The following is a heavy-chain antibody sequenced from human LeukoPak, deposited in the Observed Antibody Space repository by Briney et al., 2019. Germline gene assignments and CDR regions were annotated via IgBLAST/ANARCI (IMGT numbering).Heavy chain of an antibody. D-gene: IGHD3-22*01. Sequence: PGGSLRLSCAASGFTFSSYSMNWVRQAPGKGLEWVSSISSSSSYIYYADSVKGRFTISRDNAKNSLYLQMNSLRAEDTAVYYCARDDSSGYYYEGVPRRYFDYWGQGTLVTVSS. CDR3: ARDDSSGYYYEGVPRRYFDY. J-gene: IGHJ4*02. CDR2: ISSSSSYI. V-gene: IGHV3-21*01. CDR1: GFTFSSYS.